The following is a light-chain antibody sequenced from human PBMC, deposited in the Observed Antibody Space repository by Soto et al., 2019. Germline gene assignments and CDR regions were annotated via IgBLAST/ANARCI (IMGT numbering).Light chain of an antibody. J-gene: IGKJ1*01. Sequence: ETVLTQSPGTLSLSPGERATLSCRASQSVTSNYLAWYQQKPGQAPRLLIFGTSGRATGIPDRFSGSGSGTDFTLTISRLEPEDVAGYYCQLYGPSLTWPFGQGTKVDIK. CDR2: GTS. CDR1: QSVTSNY. V-gene: IGKV3-20*01. CDR3: QLYGPSLTWP.